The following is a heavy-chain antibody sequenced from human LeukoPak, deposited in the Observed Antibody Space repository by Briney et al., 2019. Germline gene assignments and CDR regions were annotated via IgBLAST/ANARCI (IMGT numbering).Heavy chain of an antibody. Sequence: GGSLRLSCAASGFNVSSNYMNWVRQAPGKGLEWVSDIYSDGSAYYADSVKGRFTVSRHNSKNTLYLQMNSLRTEDTAVYYCASRRRGYSGYDWRYFDFWGQGTLVTVSS. J-gene: IGHJ4*02. CDR1: GFNVSSNY. D-gene: IGHD5-12*01. CDR3: ASRRRGYSGYDWRYFDF. CDR2: IYSDGSA. V-gene: IGHV3-53*04.